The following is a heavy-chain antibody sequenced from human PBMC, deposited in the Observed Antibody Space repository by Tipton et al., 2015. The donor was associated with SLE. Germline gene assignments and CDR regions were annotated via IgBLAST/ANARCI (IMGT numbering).Heavy chain of an antibody. CDR1: DGSISTTNYY. Sequence: TLSLTCSVSDGSISTTNYYWGWLRQPPGKGLEWIGSIFYTGSTNYNPSLNSRVSFSIDTSENHFSLRLNSVTAADTAVYYCARRHYSGPFDSWGQGTLVTVSS. J-gene: IGHJ4*02. V-gene: IGHV4-39*07. CDR3: ARRHYSGPFDS. D-gene: IGHD5-12*01. CDR2: IFYTGST.